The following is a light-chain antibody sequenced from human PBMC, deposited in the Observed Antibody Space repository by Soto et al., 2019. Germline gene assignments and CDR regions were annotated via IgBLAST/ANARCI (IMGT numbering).Light chain of an antibody. J-gene: IGKJ1*01. V-gene: IGKV3-20*01. CDR1: QSISDT. CDR3: QQYGSSGT. Sequence: EIVMTQSPAPLSVSPGGRATLSCRASQSISDTLAWYQQKPGQAPRLLIYGASTRATGIPDRFSGSGSGTDFTLTISRLEPEDFAVYYCQQYGSSGTFGQGTKVDI. CDR2: GAS.